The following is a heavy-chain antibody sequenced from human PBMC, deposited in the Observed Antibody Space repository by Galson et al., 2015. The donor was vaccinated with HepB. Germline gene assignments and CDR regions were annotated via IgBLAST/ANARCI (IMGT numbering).Heavy chain of an antibody. CDR1: GGSISSGDYY. J-gene: IGHJ3*02. Sequence: LSLTCTVSGGSISSGDYYWSWIRQPPEKGLEWIGYIYYSGSTYYNPSLKSRVTISVGTSKNQFSLKLSSVTAADTAVYYCARVLWFGELGGNAFDIWGQGTMVTVSS. D-gene: IGHD3-10*01. CDR2: IYYSGST. CDR3: ARVLWFGELGGNAFDI. V-gene: IGHV4-30-4*01.